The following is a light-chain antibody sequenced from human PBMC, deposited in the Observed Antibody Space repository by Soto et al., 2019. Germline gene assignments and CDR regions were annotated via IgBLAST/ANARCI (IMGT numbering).Light chain of an antibody. CDR3: QQYNSYSET. V-gene: IGKV1-5*01. Sequence: DIQMTQSPSSLSPSVGDRVTITCRASRSISDWLAWYQQKPGKAPELLIFDASNLKSGVSSRFSGSGSGTEFTLTISSLQPDDFATYYCQQYNSYSETFGQGTKVDIK. J-gene: IGKJ1*01. CDR2: DAS. CDR1: RSISDW.